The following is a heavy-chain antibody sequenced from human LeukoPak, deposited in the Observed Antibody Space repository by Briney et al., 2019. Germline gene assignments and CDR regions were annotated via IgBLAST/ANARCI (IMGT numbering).Heavy chain of an antibody. Sequence: PGGSLRLSCAASGFMFSHYNMHWVRQAPGKGLEWVAIIFYDGSNEYYADSVKGRFTISRDNSKNTMYLQMNSLKASDTAMYYCARRIKDGDYGYWGQGTLVTVSS. V-gene: IGHV3-33*01. CDR3: ARRIKDGDYGY. CDR1: GFMFSHYN. D-gene: IGHD4-17*01. J-gene: IGHJ4*02. CDR2: IFYDGSNE.